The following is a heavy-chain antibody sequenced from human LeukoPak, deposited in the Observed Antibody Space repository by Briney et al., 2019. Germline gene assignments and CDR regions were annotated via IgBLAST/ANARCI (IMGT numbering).Heavy chain of an antibody. Sequence: PGGSLRLSCAASGFTFSSYWMSWVRQAPGKWLEWVANIKQDGSEKYYVDSVKGRFTIARDNAKNSLYLQMNSLRAEDTAVYYCASGVYYGSGGDAFDIWGQGTMVTVSS. D-gene: IGHD3-10*01. V-gene: IGHV3-7*01. CDR2: IKQDGSEK. CDR3: ASGVYYGSGGDAFDI. J-gene: IGHJ3*02. CDR1: GFTFSSYW.